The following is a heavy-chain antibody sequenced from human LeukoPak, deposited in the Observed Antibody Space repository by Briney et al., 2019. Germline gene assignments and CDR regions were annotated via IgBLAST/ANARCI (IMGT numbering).Heavy chain of an antibody. CDR1: GYTFTSYG. J-gene: IGHJ4*02. Sequence: GASVKVSCKASGYTFTSYGISWMRQAPGQGLEWMGWISAYNGNTNYAQKLQGRVTMTTDTSTSTAYMELRSLRSDDTAVYYCARSTPYIVVVPAAPTFGYWGQGTLVTVSS. D-gene: IGHD2-2*01. V-gene: IGHV1-18*01. CDR3: ARSTPYIVVVPAAPTFGY. CDR2: ISAYNGNT.